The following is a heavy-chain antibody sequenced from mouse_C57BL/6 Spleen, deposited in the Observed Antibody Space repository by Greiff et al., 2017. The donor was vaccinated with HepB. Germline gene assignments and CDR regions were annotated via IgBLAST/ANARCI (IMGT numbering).Heavy chain of an antibody. CDR1: GYAFSSYW. J-gene: IGHJ3*01. Sequence: VQLQQSGAELVKPGASVKISCKASGYAFSSYWMNWVKQRPGKGLEWIGQIYPGDGDTNYNGKFKGKATLTADKSSSTAYMQLSSLTSEDSAVYFCARSANYYGSSSAWFAYWGQGTLVTVSA. CDR3: ARSANYYGSSSAWFAY. V-gene: IGHV1-80*01. D-gene: IGHD1-1*01. CDR2: IYPGDGDT.